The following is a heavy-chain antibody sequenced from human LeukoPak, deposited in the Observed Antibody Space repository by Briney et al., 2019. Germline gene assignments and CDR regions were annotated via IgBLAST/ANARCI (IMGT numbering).Heavy chain of an antibody. CDR3: ARVTYGSGSYRLFDY. J-gene: IGHJ4*02. CDR1: GYTFTGYY. D-gene: IGHD3-10*01. Sequence: ASVKVSCKASGYTFTGYYMHRVRQAPGQGLEWMGWINPNSGGTNYAQKFQGRVTMTRDTSISTAYMELSRLRSDDTAVYYCARVTYGSGSYRLFDYWGQGTLVTVSS. V-gene: IGHV1-2*02. CDR2: INPNSGGT.